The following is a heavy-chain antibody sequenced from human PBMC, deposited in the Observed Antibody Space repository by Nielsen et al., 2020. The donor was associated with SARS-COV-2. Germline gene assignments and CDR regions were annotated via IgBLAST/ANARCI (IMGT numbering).Heavy chain of an antibody. CDR2: IKHDGSEK. V-gene: IGHV3-7*03. Sequence: GESLKISCEVSGFTLSSYWMSWVRQAPGKGLEWVASIKHDGSEKYYIDSVKGRFTISRDNAKNSLYLQINSLRVGDTAVYYCARDAARRFDYWGQGNLVTVSS. CDR1: GFTLSSYW. D-gene: IGHD6-25*01. J-gene: IGHJ4*02. CDR3: ARDAARRFDY.